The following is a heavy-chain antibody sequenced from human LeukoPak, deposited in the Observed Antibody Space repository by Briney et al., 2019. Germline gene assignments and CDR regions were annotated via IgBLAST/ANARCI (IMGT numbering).Heavy chain of an antibody. J-gene: IGHJ5*02. CDR2: INHSGST. D-gene: IGHD3-10*01. Sequence: PSETLSLTCAVYGGSFSGYYWSWMRQPPGKGLEWIGEINHSGSTNYNPSLKSRVTISVDTSKNQFSLKLSSVTAADTAVYYCARLVMRGYYYGSGSQVRNNWFDPWGQGTLVTVSS. CDR3: ARLVMRGYYYGSGSQVRNNWFDP. CDR1: GGSFSGYY. V-gene: IGHV4-34*01.